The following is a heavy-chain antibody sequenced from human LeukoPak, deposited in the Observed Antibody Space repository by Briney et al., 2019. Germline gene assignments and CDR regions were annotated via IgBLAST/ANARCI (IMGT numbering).Heavy chain of an antibody. CDR2: ISYDGSNK. CDR3: AKDGTRGGFDY. D-gene: IGHD1/OR15-1a*01. J-gene: IGHJ4*02. Sequence: GGSLRLSCAASGFTVSSNYMSWVRQAPGKGLEWVAVISYDGSNKYYADSVKGRFTISRDNSKNTLYLQMNSLRAEDTAVYYCAKDGTRGGFDYWGQGTLVTVSS. V-gene: IGHV3-30*18. CDR1: GFTVSSNY.